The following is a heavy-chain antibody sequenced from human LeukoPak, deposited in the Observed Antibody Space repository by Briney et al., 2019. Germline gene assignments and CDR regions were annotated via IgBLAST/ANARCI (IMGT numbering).Heavy chain of an antibody. D-gene: IGHD2-2*01. Sequence: SVKVSCKASGGTFSSYAISWVRQAPGQGLEWMGGIIPIFGTANYAQKFQGRVTITADESTSTAYMELSSLRSEDTAVYYCARGRTCGTSCSYYYVDVWGKGTTVTVSS. CDR1: GGTFSSYA. CDR2: IIPIFGTA. CDR3: ARGRTCGTSCSYYYVDV. V-gene: IGHV1-69*01. J-gene: IGHJ6*03.